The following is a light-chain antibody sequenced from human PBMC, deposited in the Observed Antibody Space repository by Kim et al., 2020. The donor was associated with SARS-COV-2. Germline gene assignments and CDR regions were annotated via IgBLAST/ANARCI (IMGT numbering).Light chain of an antibody. CDR1: SVRNYF. Sequence: LEETVRITCQGDSVRNYFVSWYQQKPGQAPLLVMYGRNIRASGIPDRFSGSRLGDTASLTIAGTQPEDEADYYCNSRDSSGNLGVFGGGTKLTVL. V-gene: IGLV3-19*01. CDR2: GRN. CDR3: NSRDSSGNLGV. J-gene: IGLJ3*02.